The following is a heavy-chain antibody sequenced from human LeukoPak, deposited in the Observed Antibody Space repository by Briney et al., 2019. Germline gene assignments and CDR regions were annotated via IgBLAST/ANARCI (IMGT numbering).Heavy chain of an antibody. CDR3: ARAEIAAARGVFDP. CDR1: GGSISSYY. V-gene: IGHV4-59*01. D-gene: IGHD6-13*01. Sequence: KASETLSLTCTVSGGSISSYYWSWIRQPPGKGLEWIGYIYYSGSTNYNPSLKSRVTISVDTSKNQFSLKLSSVTAADTAVYYCARAEIAAARGVFDPWGQGTLVTVSS. J-gene: IGHJ5*02. CDR2: IYYSGST.